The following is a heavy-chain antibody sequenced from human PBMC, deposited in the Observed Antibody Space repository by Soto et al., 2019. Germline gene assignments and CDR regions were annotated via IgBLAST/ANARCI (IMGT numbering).Heavy chain of an antibody. CDR3: AREGSSSWYAY. CDR1: GGSISSYY. J-gene: IGHJ4*02. Sequence: PSETLSLTCTVSGGSISSYYWSWIRQPPGKGLEWIGYIYHSGATYHNPSLKSRVTISVDTSKNQFSLKLSSVTAADTAVYYCAREGSSSWYAYWGQGILVTVSS. CDR2: IYHSGAT. D-gene: IGHD6-13*01. V-gene: IGHV4-59*01.